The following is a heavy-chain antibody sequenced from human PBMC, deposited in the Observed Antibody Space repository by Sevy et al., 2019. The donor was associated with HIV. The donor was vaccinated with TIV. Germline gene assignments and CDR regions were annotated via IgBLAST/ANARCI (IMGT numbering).Heavy chain of an antibody. J-gene: IGHJ3*02. V-gene: IGHV3-33*01. Sequence: GGSLRLSCTASRFIFSHYGMHWVRRAPGKGLEWVAVIWPDGGTKFYADSVKGRFTISGDNSKNTVDLQMFSLRAEDTAIYFCARAFGGYSYGEEVFDMWGQVTMVTVSS. CDR1: RFIFSHYG. CDR3: ARAFGGYSYGEEVFDM. CDR2: IWPDGGTK. D-gene: IGHD5-12*01.